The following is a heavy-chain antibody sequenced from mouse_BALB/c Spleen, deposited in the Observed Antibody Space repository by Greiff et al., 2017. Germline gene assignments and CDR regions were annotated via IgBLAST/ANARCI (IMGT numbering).Heavy chain of an antibody. D-gene: IGHD2-12*01. J-gene: IGHJ2*01. CDR3: AIEGVSFDY. CDR2: IYPGDGDT. CDR1: GYAFSSSW. V-gene: IGHV1-82*01. Sequence: VQLQQSGPELVKPGASVKISCKASGYAFSSSWMNWVKQRPGQGLEWIGRIYPGDGDTNYNGKFKGKATLTADKSSSTAYMQLSSLTSVDSAVYFCAIEGVSFDYWGQGTTLTVSS.